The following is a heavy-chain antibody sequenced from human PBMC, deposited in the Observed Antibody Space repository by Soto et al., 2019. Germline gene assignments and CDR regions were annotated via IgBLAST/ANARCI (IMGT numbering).Heavy chain of an antibody. CDR2: IYYSGST. CDR3: ARHDRITLFGVVTPAYYFDS. J-gene: IGHJ4*02. V-gene: IGHV4-39*01. CDR1: GGSISSSSYY. D-gene: IGHD3-3*01. Sequence: SETLSLTCTVSGGSISSSSYYWGWIRQPPGKGLEWIGSIYYSGSTYYNPSLKSRVTISVDTSKNQFSLKLSSVTAADTAVYYCARHDRITLFGVVTPAYYFDSRGQGTLVT.